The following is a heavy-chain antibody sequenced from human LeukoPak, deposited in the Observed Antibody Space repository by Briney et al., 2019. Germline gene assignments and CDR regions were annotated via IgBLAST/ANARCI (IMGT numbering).Heavy chain of an antibody. CDR2: IKSKTDGGTT. V-gene: IGHV3-15*01. D-gene: IGHD3-10*01. J-gene: IGHJ4*02. CDR3: TTAVGPMYYYGSGSYYHY. Sequence: GGSLRLSCAASGFTFSNAWMRWVRQAPGKGREWVGGIKSKTDGGTTDYVAPVKGRFTISREDSKTTLYLQMNSLKTEDTAVYYCTTAVGPMYYYGSGSYYHYWGQGTLVTVSS. CDR1: GFTFSNAW.